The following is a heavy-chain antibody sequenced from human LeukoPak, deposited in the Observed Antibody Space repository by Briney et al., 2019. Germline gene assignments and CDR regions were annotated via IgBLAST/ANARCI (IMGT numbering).Heavy chain of an antibody. CDR1: GYTFTSYG. Sequence: ASVKVSCKASGYTFTSYGIRWVRQAPGQGLEWMGWISAYNGNTNYAQKLQGRVTMATDTSTSTAYMELRSLRSDDTAVYYCARDFYSSSWYDGNYYYGMDVWGQGTTVTVSS. V-gene: IGHV1-18*01. CDR2: ISAYNGNT. CDR3: ARDFYSSSWYDGNYYYGMDV. D-gene: IGHD6-13*01. J-gene: IGHJ6*02.